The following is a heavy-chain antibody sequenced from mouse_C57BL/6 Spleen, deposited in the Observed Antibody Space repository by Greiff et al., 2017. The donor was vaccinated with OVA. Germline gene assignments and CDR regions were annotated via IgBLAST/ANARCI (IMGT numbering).Heavy chain of an antibody. Sequence: VQVVESGPGLVAPSQSLSITCTVSGFSLTSYAISWVRQPPGKGLEWLGVIWTGGGTNYNSALKSRLSISKDNSKSQVFLKMNSLQTDDTARYYCARQGDDGYYRAMDYWGQGTSVTVSS. V-gene: IGHV2-9-1*01. D-gene: IGHD2-3*01. J-gene: IGHJ4*01. CDR2: IWTGGGT. CDR1: GFSLTSYA. CDR3: ARQGDDGYYRAMDY.